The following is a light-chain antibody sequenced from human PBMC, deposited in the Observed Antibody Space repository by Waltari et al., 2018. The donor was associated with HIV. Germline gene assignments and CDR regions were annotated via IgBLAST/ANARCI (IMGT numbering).Light chain of an antibody. CDR2: DAS. CDR3: QQRSNWPPMYT. J-gene: IGKJ2*01. CDR1: QSVSSY. V-gene: IGKV3-11*01. Sequence: EIVFTQCPPTLSLSPGDRATLPCRASQSVSSYLAWYQQKPGKAPRLLIYDASNGATGIPARFSGSGSGTDFTLTISSLEPEDFAVYYCQQRSNWPPMYTFGQGTKLEIK.